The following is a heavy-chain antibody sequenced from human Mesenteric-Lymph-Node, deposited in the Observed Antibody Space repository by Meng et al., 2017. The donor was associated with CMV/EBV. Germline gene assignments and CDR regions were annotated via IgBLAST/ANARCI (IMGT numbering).Heavy chain of an antibody. V-gene: IGHV3-7*01. D-gene: IGHD2-2*01. CDR1: GFTFSGSA. CDR3: ARDPYCSSTSCYYYYGMDV. Sequence: GGSLRLSCAASGFTFSGSAMHWVRQAPGKGLEWVANIKQDGSEKYYVDSVKGRFTISRDNAKNSLYLQMNSLRAEDTAVYYCARDPYCSSTSCYYYYGMDVWGQGTTVTVSS. CDR2: IKQDGSEK. J-gene: IGHJ6*02.